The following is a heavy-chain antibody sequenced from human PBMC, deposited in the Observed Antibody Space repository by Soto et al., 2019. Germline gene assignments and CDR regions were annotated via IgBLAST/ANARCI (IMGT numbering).Heavy chain of an antibody. D-gene: IGHD1-1*01. CDR1: GFTFSSYA. CDR2: ISYDGSNK. V-gene: IGHV3-30-3*01. CDR3: ARETAPNWNDESSPMDV. J-gene: IGHJ6*02. Sequence: GGSLRLSCAASGFTFSSYAMHWVHQAPGKGLEWVAVISYDGSNKYYADSVKGRFTISRDNSKNTLYLQMNSLRAEDTAVYYCARETAPNWNDESSPMDVWGQGTTVTISS.